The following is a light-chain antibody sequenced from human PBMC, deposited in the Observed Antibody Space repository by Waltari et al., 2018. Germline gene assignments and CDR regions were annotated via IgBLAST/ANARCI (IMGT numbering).Light chain of an antibody. CDR2: DAF. CDR1: QSVSSH. J-gene: IGKJ1*01. V-gene: IGKV3-15*01. CDR3: QQYNNWPPWT. Sequence: EIVMTQSPATLSVSPGERATLSCRASQSVSSHLAWYQQKPGQAPRHLIYDAFTWATGIPARFIGSGAATEFTLTISSLQSEDFAVFYCQQYNNWPPWTFGQGTKVEIK.